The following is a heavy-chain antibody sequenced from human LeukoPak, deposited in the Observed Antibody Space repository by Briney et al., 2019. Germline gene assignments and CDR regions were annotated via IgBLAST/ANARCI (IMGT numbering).Heavy chain of an antibody. J-gene: IGHJ4*02. CDR1: GGSISSYF. Sequence: PSETLSLTCTVSGGSISSYFWSWIRQPPGEGLEWIGFIYYSGSTSYNPSLKSRVTIPVDTSKNQFSLKLRSVTAADTAVYYCARAPAGRPNGWHDYWGQGTLVTVSS. V-gene: IGHV4-59*01. CDR2: IYYSGST. D-gene: IGHD6-6*01. CDR3: ARAPAGRPNGWHDY.